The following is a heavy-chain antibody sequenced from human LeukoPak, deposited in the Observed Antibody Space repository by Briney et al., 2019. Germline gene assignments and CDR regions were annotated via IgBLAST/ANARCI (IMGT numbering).Heavy chain of an antibody. J-gene: IGHJ5*02. Sequence: SETLSLTCTVSRGSIRTYYWSWIRQSPGKGLEWIGYIYDSGTTKYNPSLKSRVTISVDTSKNRFSLSLSSVTAADTAVYYCARGLSDTSGYYYGGRFDPWGQGTLVTVSS. CDR2: IYDSGTT. V-gene: IGHV4-59*03. CDR3: ARGLSDTSGYYYGGRFDP. CDR1: RGSIRTYY. D-gene: IGHD3-22*01.